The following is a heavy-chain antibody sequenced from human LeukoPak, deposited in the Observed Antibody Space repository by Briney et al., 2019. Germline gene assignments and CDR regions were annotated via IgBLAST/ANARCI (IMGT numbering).Heavy chain of an antibody. J-gene: IGHJ3*02. D-gene: IGHD2-2*01. Sequence: SQTLSLTCTVSGGSISSGSYYWSWIRQPAGKGLEWIGRIYTSGSTNYNPSLKSRVTISVDTSKNQFSLKLSSVTAADTAVYYCARENIVVVPAATKDAFDIWGQGTMVTVSS. CDR2: IYTSGST. V-gene: IGHV4-61*02. CDR1: GGSISSGSYY. CDR3: ARENIVVVPAATKDAFDI.